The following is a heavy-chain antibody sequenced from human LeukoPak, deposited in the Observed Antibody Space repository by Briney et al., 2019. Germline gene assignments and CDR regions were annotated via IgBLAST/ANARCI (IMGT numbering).Heavy chain of an antibody. J-gene: IGHJ4*02. CDR1: GFTFSSSS. Sequence: GGSLRLSCAASGFTFSSSSMNWVRQAPGKGLEWVSSISSSSSYIYYADSVKGRFTISRDNAKNSLYLQMNSLRAEDTAVYYCARDQYSSGWFDPVDYWGQGTLVTVSS. V-gene: IGHV3-21*01. D-gene: IGHD6-19*01. CDR3: ARDQYSSGWFDPVDY. CDR2: ISSSSSYI.